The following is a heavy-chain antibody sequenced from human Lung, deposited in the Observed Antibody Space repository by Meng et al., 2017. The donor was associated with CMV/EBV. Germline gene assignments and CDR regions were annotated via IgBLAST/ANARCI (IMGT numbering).Heavy chain of an antibody. D-gene: IGHD3-10*01. Sequence: GEXXKISCAVSGINLNTYWMHWVRQVPGKGLVWLSRIYSDGISTRYADSVKGRFTISRDNTNNTLYLQMNGLRAEDTAVYYCAREPGRGAFDVWGQGTKVTGSS. J-gene: IGHJ3*01. CDR2: IYSDGIST. CDR1: GINLNTYW. V-gene: IGHV3-74*01. CDR3: AREPGRGAFDV.